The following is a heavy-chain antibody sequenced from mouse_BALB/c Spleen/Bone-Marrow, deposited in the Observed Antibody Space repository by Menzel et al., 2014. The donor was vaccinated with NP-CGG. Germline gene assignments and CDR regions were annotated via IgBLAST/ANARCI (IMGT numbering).Heavy chain of an antibody. CDR3: ARGGDRYDDWFAY. CDR1: GYTFTDYN. D-gene: IGHD2-14*01. J-gene: IGHJ3*01. V-gene: IGHV1S29*02. Sequence: EVQLQQSGPELVKPGASVKISCKASGYTFTDYNMHWVKQSHGKSLEWIGYIYPYNGGTGYNQKLKSKATLTVDNSSSTAYMELRSLTSEDSAVYYCARGGDRYDDWFAYWGQGTLVTVSA. CDR2: IYPYNGGT.